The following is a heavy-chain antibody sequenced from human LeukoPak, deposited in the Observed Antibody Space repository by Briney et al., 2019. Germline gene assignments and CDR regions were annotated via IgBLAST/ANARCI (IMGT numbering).Heavy chain of an antibody. V-gene: IGHV1-2*02. Sequence: GASVKVSCKASGYTFTGYYMHWVRQAPGQGLEWMGWINPNSGGTNYAQKLQGRVTMTRDTSISTAYMELSRLRSDDTAVYYCARAYCSSTSCYAEFDYWGQGTLVTVSS. CDR1: GYTFTGYY. CDR3: ARAYCSSTSCYAEFDY. CDR2: INPNSGGT. D-gene: IGHD2-2*01. J-gene: IGHJ4*02.